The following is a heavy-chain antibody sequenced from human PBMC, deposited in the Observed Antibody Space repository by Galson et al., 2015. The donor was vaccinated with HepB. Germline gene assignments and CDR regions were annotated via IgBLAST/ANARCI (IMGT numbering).Heavy chain of an antibody. CDR1: GFTFNYNW. CDR2: IKQDGSRK. Sequence: SLRLSCAASGFTFNYNWMSWVRQAPGKGLEWVANIKQDGSRKYYVDSVKGRFTISRDNAKNSLYLQMSSLGPEDTALYYCARESPSRDSPSPPRYRHGLSPFDYWGQGIFVTVSS. J-gene: IGHJ4*02. V-gene: IGHV3-7*01. D-gene: IGHD1-14*01. CDR3: ARESPSRDSPSPPRYRHGLSPFDY.